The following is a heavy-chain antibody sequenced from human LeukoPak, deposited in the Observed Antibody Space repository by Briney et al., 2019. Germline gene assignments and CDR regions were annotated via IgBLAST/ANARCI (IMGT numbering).Heavy chain of an antibody. J-gene: IGHJ4*02. CDR2: ISGSGGST. CDR3: AKARVTMIVATTDY. Sequence: SGGSLRLSCAASGFTFSSYAMSWVRQAPGKGLEWVSAISGSGGSTYYADSVKGRFTISRDNSKNTLYLQMNSLRAEDTAVYYCAKARVTMIVATTDYWGQGTLVTVSS. CDR1: GFTFSSYA. D-gene: IGHD3-22*01. V-gene: IGHV3-23*01.